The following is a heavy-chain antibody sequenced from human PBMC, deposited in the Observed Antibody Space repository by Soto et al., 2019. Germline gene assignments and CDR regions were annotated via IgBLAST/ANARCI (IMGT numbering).Heavy chain of an antibody. Sequence: QVQLQESGPGLVKPSQTLSLTCTVSGGSISSGGYYWSWIRRHPGKGLEWIGYIYYSGSTSFTPSLKSRVTISLDTSKNQSSLKVTSVPAADTAVYYCAREVSPNSRGWYTVLVRWFDPWGQGTLVTVSP. CDR3: AREVSPNSRGWYTVLVRWFDP. V-gene: IGHV4-31*03. CDR2: IYYSGST. CDR1: GGSISSGGYY. J-gene: IGHJ5*02. D-gene: IGHD6-19*01.